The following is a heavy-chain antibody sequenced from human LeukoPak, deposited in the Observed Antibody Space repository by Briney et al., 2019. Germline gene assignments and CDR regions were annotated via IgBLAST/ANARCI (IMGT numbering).Heavy chain of an antibody. Sequence: GGSLRLSCAASGFTFSDYYMSWVRQAPGKGLEWVSSISSSSSHIYYADSVKGRFTISGDNAKNSLYLQMNSLRAEDTAVYYCPRDHIPYYGSGGSQHGFDPWGQGTLVTVSS. D-gene: IGHD3-10*01. J-gene: IGHJ5*02. V-gene: IGHV3-21*01. CDR1: GFTFSDYY. CDR3: PRDHIPYYGSGGSQHGFDP. CDR2: ISSSSSHI.